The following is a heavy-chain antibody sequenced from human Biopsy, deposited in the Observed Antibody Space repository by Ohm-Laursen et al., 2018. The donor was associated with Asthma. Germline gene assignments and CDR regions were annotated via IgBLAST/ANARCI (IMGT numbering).Heavy chain of an antibody. CDR3: ARTYYDFLTGQVNDAFDI. V-gene: IGHV1-3*01. CDR2: INAGNGNT. D-gene: IGHD3-9*01. CDR1: GYTFINYA. J-gene: IGHJ3*02. Sequence: SVKVSCKASGYTFINYAIHWVRQAPGQRLEWMGWINAGNGNTKYSQKFQGRVTITRDTSASTAYMDLSSLRSEDTAVYYCARTYYDFLTGQVNDAFDIWGQGTMVTVSS.